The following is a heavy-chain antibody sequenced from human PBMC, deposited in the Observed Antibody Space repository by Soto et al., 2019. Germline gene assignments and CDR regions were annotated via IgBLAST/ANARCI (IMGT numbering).Heavy chain of an antibody. Sequence: GGSLRLSCAASGFTFSDHYMDWVRQAPGRGLGWVGRTRNKADSYTTEYAASVKGRFTISRDDSKNSLYLQMNSLKTEDTAVYYCASSGGSYYYYGLDVWGQGTTVTVSS. CDR3: ASSGGSYYYYGLDV. V-gene: IGHV3-72*01. J-gene: IGHJ6*02. D-gene: IGHD2-15*01. CDR1: GFTFSDHY. CDR2: TRNKADSYTT.